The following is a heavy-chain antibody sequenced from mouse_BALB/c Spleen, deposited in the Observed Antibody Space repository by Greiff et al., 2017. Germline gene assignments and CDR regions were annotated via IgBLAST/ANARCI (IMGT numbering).Heavy chain of an antibody. Sequence: VQLQQSGAELVKPGASVKLSCKTSGYTFTSYWIQWVKQRPGQGLGWFGYIFPGTGTTYYNEKFKGKATLTIDTTSSTAYMQLSSLTSEDSAVYFCARSHMDYWGQGTTLTVSS. CDR3: ARSHMDY. V-gene: IGHV1S132*01. CDR1: GYTFTSYW. J-gene: IGHJ2*01. CDR2: IFPGTGTT. D-gene: IGHD6-1*01.